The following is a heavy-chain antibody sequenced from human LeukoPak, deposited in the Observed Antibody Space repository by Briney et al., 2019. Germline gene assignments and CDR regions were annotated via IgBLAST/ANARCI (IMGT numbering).Heavy chain of an antibody. Sequence: PGGSLRLSCAASGFTFSSYGMHWVRQAPGKGLEWVAVISYDGSNKYYADSVKGRFTISRDNSKNTLYLQMNSLRAEDTAVYYCAKDSSGWYRGSGTFYYWGQGALVTVSS. J-gene: IGHJ4*02. CDR1: GFTFSSYG. CDR3: AKDSSGWYRGSGTFYY. D-gene: IGHD6-19*01. V-gene: IGHV3-30*18. CDR2: ISYDGSNK.